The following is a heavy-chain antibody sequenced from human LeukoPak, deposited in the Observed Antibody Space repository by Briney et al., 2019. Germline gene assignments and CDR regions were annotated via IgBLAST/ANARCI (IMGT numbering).Heavy chain of an antibody. J-gene: IGHJ4*02. CDR3: ARDLRDIVLMVYATTFVFDY. V-gene: IGHV3-21*01. CDR2: ISSSSSYI. Sequence: GGSLRLSCAASGFTFSSYSMNWVRQAPGKGLEWVSSISSSSSYIYYADSVKGRFTISRDNAKNSLYLQMNSLRAEDTAVYYCARDLRDIVLMVYATTFVFDYWGQGTLVTVSS. CDR1: GFTFSSYS. D-gene: IGHD2-8*01.